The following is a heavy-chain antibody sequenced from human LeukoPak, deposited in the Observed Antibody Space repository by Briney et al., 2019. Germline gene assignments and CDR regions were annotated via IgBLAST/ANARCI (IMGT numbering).Heavy chain of an antibody. V-gene: IGHV3-66*01. CDR2: IYSGGST. CDR3: AREAGLYDSSGYYLDY. Sequence: SGGSLRLPCVVSGFSVSSNYMSWVRQAPGKGLEWVSVIYSGGSTYYADSVKGRFTISRDNSKNTLYLQMNSLRAEDTAVYHCAREAGLYDSSGYYLDYWGQGTLVTVSS. CDR1: GFSVSSNY. D-gene: IGHD3-22*01. J-gene: IGHJ4*02.